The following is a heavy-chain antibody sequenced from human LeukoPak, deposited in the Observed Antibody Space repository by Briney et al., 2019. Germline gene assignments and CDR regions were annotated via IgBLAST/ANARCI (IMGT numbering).Heavy chain of an antibody. V-gene: IGHV3-23*01. J-gene: IGHJ4*02. CDR3: AKPFTQTPYAIGWYTCDS. CDR2: VSSSGAAT. Sequence: PGGPLRLSCAASGFTFSSYAMTWARQAPGKGLEWVSGVSSSGAATYYADSVKGRFTISRDNSRSTLYLHMNSLRADDTAVYYCAKPFTQTPYAIGWYTCDSWGQGTLVTVSS. CDR1: GFTFSSYA. D-gene: IGHD6-19*01.